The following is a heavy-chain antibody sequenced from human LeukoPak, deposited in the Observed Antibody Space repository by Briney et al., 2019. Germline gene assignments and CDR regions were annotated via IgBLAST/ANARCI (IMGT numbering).Heavy chain of an antibody. D-gene: IGHD2-15*01. Sequence: GGSLRLSCAASGFTFSTYSLTWVRQAPGKGLEWVSSISRGSTYIYYADSVRGRFTISRDNAKNTLYLQMNSLRAEDTALYYCAKMPTKYCSGGTCYSEGWGQGTLVTVSS. J-gene: IGHJ4*02. CDR3: AKMPTKYCSGGTCYSEG. CDR1: GFTFSTYS. V-gene: IGHV3-21*04. CDR2: ISRGSTYI.